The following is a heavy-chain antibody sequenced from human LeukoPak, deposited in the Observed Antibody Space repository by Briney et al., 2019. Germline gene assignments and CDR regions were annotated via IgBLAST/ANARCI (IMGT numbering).Heavy chain of an antibody. D-gene: IGHD6-6*01. V-gene: IGHV3-21*01. CDR1: GFTFSSYS. CDR2: ISSSSSYI. Sequence: GGSLRLSCAASGFTFSSYSMNWVRQAPGKGLEWVSSISSSSSYIYYADSVKGRFTISRDNAKNSLYLQMNSLRAEDTAVYYCARGVSSSGVDYWGQGTLVTVSS. CDR3: ARGVSSSGVDY. J-gene: IGHJ4*02.